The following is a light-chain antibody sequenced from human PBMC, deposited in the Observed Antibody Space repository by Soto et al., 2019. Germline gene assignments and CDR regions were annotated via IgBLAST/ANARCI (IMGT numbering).Light chain of an antibody. J-gene: IGKJ1*01. CDR2: AAS. CDR3: QQYNNWPRT. Sequence: EIQMTQSPSSLSASVGDRVTITCRASQIINTYLNWYQQKAGLAPKLLIYAASSLQSGDPSRFSGSGSGTEFTLTISSLQSEDFAVYYCQQYNNWPRTLGQGTKVDNK. CDR1: QIINTY. V-gene: IGKV1-39*01.